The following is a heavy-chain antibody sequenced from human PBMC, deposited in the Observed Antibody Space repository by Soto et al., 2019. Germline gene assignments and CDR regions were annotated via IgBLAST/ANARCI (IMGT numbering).Heavy chain of an antibody. CDR2: ISWDSRSL. V-gene: IGHV3-9*01. CDR1: GFTFHDSA. D-gene: IGHD3-22*01. J-gene: IGHJ1*01. CDR3: AKDVVKYYDSSGDYSH. Sequence: EVQVVESGGGLVQPGRSLRLSCTTSGFTFHDSAMHWVRQAPGKGLEWVAGISWDSRSLGYADSVKGRFTVSRDNAMNSAYMQLNSLRAEDTALTLRAKDVVKYYDSSGDYSHWGQGNLVTVSS.